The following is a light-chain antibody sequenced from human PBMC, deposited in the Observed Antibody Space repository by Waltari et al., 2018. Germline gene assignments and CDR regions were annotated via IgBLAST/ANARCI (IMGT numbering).Light chain of an antibody. Sequence: QTVVTQEPSLSVSPGGTVTLTCALSSGSLSTTSYATWYQQTPGQAPRHPVYKANARSSGVPDRFSGSILGNTAALTITGAQADDESDYYCALYMGSGIWVFGGGTRLTVL. V-gene: IGLV8-61*01. J-gene: IGLJ3*02. CDR1: SGSLSTTSY. CDR2: KAN. CDR3: ALYMGSGIWV.